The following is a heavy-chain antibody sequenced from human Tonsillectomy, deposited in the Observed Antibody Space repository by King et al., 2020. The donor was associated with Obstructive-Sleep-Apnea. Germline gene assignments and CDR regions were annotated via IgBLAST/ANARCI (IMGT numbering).Heavy chain of an antibody. CDR2: IYYSGST. V-gene: IGHV4-39*07. J-gene: IGHJ4*02. D-gene: IGHD2-2*01. CDR1: GGSISSSGYY. Sequence: QLQESGPGLVKPSETLSLTCTVSGGSISSSGYYWGWIRQPPGKGLEWIAIIYYSGSTYYNPSLKSRVTISMDTSKNQVSLKLNSVTAADTAVYYCARRGYCTSTSCYFRPYYFDFWGQGTLVTVSS. CDR3: ARRGYCTSTSCYFRPYYFDF.